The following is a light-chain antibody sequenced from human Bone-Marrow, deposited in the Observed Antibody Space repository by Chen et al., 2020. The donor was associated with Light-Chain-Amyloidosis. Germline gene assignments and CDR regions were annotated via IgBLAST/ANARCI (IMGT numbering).Light chain of an antibody. CDR3: QQLHGYPIT. V-gene: IGKV1-9*01. J-gene: IGKJ5*01. CDR1: YGISSH. CDR2: AAS. Sequence: GDRVTITCRASYGISSHLAWYQQHPGEAPKLLIYAASTLHSGVPSRLSGSGSGTEFTLTISNLQSEDSATYYCQQLHGYPITFGQGTRLEIK.